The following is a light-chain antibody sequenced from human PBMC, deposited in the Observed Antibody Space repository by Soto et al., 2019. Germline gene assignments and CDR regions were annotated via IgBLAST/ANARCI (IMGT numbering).Light chain of an antibody. Sequence: QAVVTQEPSLTVSPGGTVTLTCGSSTGAVTSGYYPNWFQQKPGQPPRPLIYSINNKHSRTPARFSGSLLGDKAALTLSGVQPEDEADYYCLLYYGGAQVFGGGTKLTVL. CDR3: LLYYGGAQV. CDR2: SIN. J-gene: IGLJ3*02. V-gene: IGLV7-43*01. CDR1: TGAVTSGYY.